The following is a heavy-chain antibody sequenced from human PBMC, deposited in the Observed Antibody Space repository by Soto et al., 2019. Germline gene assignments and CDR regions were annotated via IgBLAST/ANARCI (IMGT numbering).Heavy chain of an antibody. V-gene: IGHV3-23*01. D-gene: IGHD6-19*01. CDR1: GFTFSSYA. J-gene: IGHJ4*02. CDR2: ISGSGGST. Sequence: GGSLRLSCAASGFTFSSYAMSWVRQAPGKGLEWVSAISGSGGSTYYADSVKGRFTISRDNSKNTLYLQMNSLRAGDTAVYYCAKGMSSSGWLNLDYWGQGTLVTVSS. CDR3: AKGMSSSGWLNLDY.